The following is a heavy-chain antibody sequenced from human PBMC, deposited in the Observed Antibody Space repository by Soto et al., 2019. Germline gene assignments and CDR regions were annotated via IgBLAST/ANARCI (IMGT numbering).Heavy chain of an antibody. CDR3: ARDPPPVDY. CDR1: GYTFTDYS. V-gene: IGHV1-3*01. J-gene: IGHJ4*02. CDR2: IHGNNGNT. Sequence: ASVKVSCKASGYTFTDYSMHWVRQAPGQRLEWMGWIHGNNGNTRYSQNLQGRVTITRDTSASTDYMELGSLTSEDTAVYYCARDPPPVDYWGQGTLVTVSS.